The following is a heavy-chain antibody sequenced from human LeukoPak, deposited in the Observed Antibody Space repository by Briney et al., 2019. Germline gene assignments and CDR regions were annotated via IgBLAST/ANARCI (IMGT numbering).Heavy chain of an antibody. D-gene: IGHD6-19*01. V-gene: IGHV1-2*02. J-gene: IGHJ4*02. CDR3: ARDESSGWYYFDY. Sequence: ASVKVSCKASGYTFTGYYMHWVRQAPGQGFEWMGWINPNSGGTNYAQKFQGRVTMTRDTSISTAYMELSRLRSDDTAVYYCARDESSGWYYFDYWGQGTLVTVSS. CDR1: GYTFTGYY. CDR2: INPNSGGT.